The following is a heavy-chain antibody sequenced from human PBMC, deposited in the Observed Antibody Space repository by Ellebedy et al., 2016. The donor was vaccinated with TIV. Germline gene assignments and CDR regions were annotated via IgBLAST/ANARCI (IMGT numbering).Heavy chain of an antibody. CDR1: GGTFSSYA. J-gene: IGHJ4*02. CDR2: IIPIFGTA. D-gene: IGHD2-21*01. V-gene: IGHV1-69*13. Sequence: SVKVSXXASGGTFSSYAISWVRQAPGQGLEWMGGIIPIFGTANYAQKFQGRVTITADESTSTAYMELSSLRSEDTAVYYCARVSTLSSYCGGDCYPDYWGQGTLVTVSS. CDR3: ARVSTLSSYCGGDCYPDY.